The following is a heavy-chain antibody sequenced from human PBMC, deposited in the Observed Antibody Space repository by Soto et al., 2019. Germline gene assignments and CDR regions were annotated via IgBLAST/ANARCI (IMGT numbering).Heavy chain of an antibody. D-gene: IGHD6-19*01. CDR3: ARAVAVPADFDY. CDR1: GYTFTGYA. CDR2: INAGNGNT. J-gene: IGHJ4*02. V-gene: IGHV1-3*01. Sequence: QVQLVQSGAEVKKPGASVKVSCKASGYTFTGYAMHWVRQAPGQRLEWMGWINAGNGNTKYSQKFPGRVTITRDTSASTAYMELSSLRSEDTAVYYCARAVAVPADFDYWGQGTLVTVSS.